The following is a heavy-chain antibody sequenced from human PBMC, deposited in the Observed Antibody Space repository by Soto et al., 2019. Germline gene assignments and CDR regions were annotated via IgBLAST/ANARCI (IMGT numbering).Heavy chain of an antibody. V-gene: IGHV3-23*01. J-gene: IGHJ4*02. Sequence: GGSLRLSCAASGFTFSTYAMSLVRQAPGKGLEWVSTISASAGYTYYADSVKGRFTISRDNSKNTLYLQMNSLRADDTAIYYCAKLRTAMSKSAVDSWGQGTLVTVSS. CDR2: ISASAGYT. CDR1: GFTFSTYA. D-gene: IGHD5-18*01. CDR3: AKLRTAMSKSAVDS.